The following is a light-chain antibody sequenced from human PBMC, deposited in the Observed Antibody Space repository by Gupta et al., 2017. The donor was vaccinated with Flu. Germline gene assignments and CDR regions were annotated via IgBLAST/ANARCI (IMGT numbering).Light chain of an antibody. J-gene: IGLJ2*01. CDR3: PEWDSSSVV. V-gene: IGLV3-1*01. CDR1: ELADKY. CDR2: EDI. Sequence: SYELIQPPSVSVSPGQTASITCSGDELADKYACWYQQKPGQSPVLVSYEDIKRPSGIPERFYGANSGKTAHMNISETQAMEDAYYYCPEWDSSSVVFGGGTKLTVL.